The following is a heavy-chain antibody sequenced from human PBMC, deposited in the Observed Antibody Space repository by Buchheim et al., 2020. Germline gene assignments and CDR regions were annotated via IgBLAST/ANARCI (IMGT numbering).Heavy chain of an antibody. J-gene: IGHJ3*02. V-gene: IGHV4-39*01. CDR2: IYYSGST. CDR3: ARQAGYYDSWDAFDI. Sequence: QLQLQESGPGLVKPSETLSLTCTVSGGSISSSSYYWGWIRQPPGKGLEWIGSIYYSGSTYYNPSLKSRVTISVDTSKNQFSLKLSSVTAADTAVYYCARQAGYYDSWDAFDIWGKGT. CDR1: GGSISSSSYY. D-gene: IGHD3-22*01.